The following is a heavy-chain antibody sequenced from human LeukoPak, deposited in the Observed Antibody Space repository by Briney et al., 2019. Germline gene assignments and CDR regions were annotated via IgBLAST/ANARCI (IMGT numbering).Heavy chain of an antibody. V-gene: IGHV4-34*01. CDR1: GGSFSGYY. D-gene: IGHD3-22*01. J-gene: IGHJ3*02. Sequence: SETLSLTCAVYGGSFSGYYWSWIRQPPGKGLEWIGEINHSGSTNYNPSLKSRVTISVDTSKNQFSLKLSSVTAADTAVYYCARTVNYYDSSGYSYAFDIWGQGTMVTVSS. CDR2: INHSGST. CDR3: ARTVNYYDSSGYSYAFDI.